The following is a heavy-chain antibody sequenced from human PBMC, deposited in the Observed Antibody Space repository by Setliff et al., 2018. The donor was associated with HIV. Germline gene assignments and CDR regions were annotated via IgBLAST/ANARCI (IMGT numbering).Heavy chain of an antibody. J-gene: IGHJ4*02. CDR1: GFTFSSYA. V-gene: IGHV3-64D*09. CDR2: ISNNGGST. Sequence: GGSLRLSCSASGFTFSSYAMHWVRQAPGKGLEYVSAISNNGGSTYYADSVKGRFTISRDNSKNTLYLQMSSLRAEDTAVYYCVKDFLVSDWSTGYWGQGTLVTVSS. D-gene: IGHD6-19*01. CDR3: VKDFLVSDWSTGY.